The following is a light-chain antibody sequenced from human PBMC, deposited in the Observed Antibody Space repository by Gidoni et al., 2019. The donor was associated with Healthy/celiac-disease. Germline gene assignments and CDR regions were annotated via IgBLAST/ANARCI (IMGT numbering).Light chain of an antibody. CDR2: GAS. CDR1: QSVSSSY. J-gene: IGKJ2*01. CDR3: QQYGSSPQYT. Sequence: EIVLTQSPGTLSLSPGERATLSCRASQSVSSSYLAWYQQKPGQAPRLLIYGASSRATGIPDRFSGSGSETDVTLTISRLEPEDFTVYYCQQYGSSPQYTFGQGTKLEIK. V-gene: IGKV3-20*01.